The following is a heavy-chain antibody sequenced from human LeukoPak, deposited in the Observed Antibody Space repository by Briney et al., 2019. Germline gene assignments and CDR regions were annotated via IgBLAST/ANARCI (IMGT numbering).Heavy chain of an antibody. D-gene: IGHD4-23*01. Sequence: SETLSLTCTVSGGSISSYYWSWIRQPPGKGLEWIGYIYYSGSTYYNPSLKSRVTISVDTSKNQFSLKLSSVTAADTAVYYCARTFNTVDYYFDYWGQGTLVTVSS. V-gene: IGHV4-59*08. J-gene: IGHJ4*02. CDR1: GGSISSYY. CDR3: ARTFNTVDYYFDY. CDR2: IYYSGST.